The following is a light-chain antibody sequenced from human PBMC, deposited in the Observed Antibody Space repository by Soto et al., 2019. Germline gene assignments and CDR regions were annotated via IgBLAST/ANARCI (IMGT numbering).Light chain of an antibody. J-gene: IGLJ3*02. CDR1: SSDVGDYNY. CDR3: SSYTSSSTVV. V-gene: IGLV2-14*01. CDR2: EVT. Sequence: QSALTQPASVSGSPGQSITISCNGTSSDVGDYNYVSWYQQHPGKAPKLMIYEVTDRPSGVSNRFSGSKSGNTASLTISGLQAEDEADYYCSSYTSSSTVVFGGGTKLTVL.